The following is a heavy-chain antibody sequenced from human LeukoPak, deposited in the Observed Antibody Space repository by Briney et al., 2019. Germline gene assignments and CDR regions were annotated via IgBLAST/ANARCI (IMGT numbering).Heavy chain of an antibody. CDR3: ASAILTGYYNWFDP. CDR2: IIPIFGTA. J-gene: IGHJ5*02. Sequence: SVKISCKASGGTFSSYAISWVRQAPGQGLEWMGGIIPIFGTANYAQKFQGRVTITADESTSTAYMELSSLRSEDTAVYYCASAILTGYYNWFDPWGQGTLVTVSS. D-gene: IGHD3-9*01. V-gene: IGHV1-69*01. CDR1: GGTFSSYA.